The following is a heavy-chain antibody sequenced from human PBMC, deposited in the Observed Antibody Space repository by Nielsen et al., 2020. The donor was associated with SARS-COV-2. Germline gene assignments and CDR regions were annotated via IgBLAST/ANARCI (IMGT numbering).Heavy chain of an antibody. V-gene: IGHV3-21*01. Sequence: GESLKISCAASGFTFSSYSMNWVRQAPGKGLEWVSSISSSSSYIYYADSVKGRFTISRDNAKNSLYLQMNSLRAEDTAVYYCARDRRHPEYSSSSGEEVRPFDPWGQGTLVTVSS. CDR1: GFTFSSYS. J-gene: IGHJ5*02. D-gene: IGHD6-6*01. CDR3: ARDRRHPEYSSSSGEEVRPFDP. CDR2: ISSSSSYI.